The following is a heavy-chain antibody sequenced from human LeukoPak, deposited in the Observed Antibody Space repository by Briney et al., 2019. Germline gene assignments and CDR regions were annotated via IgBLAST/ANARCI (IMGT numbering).Heavy chain of an antibody. J-gene: IGHJ4*02. CDR3: TILIAAAGTGDY. D-gene: IGHD6-13*01. Sequence: GGSLRLSCAASRFTFSNAWMSWVRQAPGKGLEWVGRIKSKTDGGTTDYAAPVKGRFTISRDDSKNTLYLQMNSLRTEDTAVYYCTILIAAAGTGDYWGQGTLVTVSS. CDR1: RFTFSNAW. CDR2: IKSKTDGGTT. V-gene: IGHV3-15*01.